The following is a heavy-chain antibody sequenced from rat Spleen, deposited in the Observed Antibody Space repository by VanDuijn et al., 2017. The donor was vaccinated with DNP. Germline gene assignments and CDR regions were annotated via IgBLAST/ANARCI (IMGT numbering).Heavy chain of an antibody. V-gene: IGHV5-22*01. CDR1: GFTFSDYY. CDR3: ARQTPVIPFDY. J-gene: IGHJ2*01. D-gene: IGHD1-12*03. CDR2: IGSDGYAP. Sequence: EVQLVESGGGLVQPGRSLKLSCAASGFTFSDYYMAWVRQAPTKGLEWVAYIGSDGYAPYYGDSVKGRFTISRDNAKSTLYLQMNSLRSEDMATYYCARQTPVIPFDYWGQGVMVTVSS.